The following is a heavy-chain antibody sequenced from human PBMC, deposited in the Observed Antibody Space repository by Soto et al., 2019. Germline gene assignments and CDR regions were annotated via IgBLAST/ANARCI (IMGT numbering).Heavy chain of an antibody. Sequence: GGSLRLSCAASGFTFSSYSMNWVRQAPGKGLEWVSSISSSSSYIYYADSVKGRFTISRDNAKNSLYLQMNSLRAEDTAVYYCARLNIVDTSLLINYYYYYGMDVWGQGTTGTVSS. D-gene: IGHD2-15*01. CDR3: ARLNIVDTSLLINYYYYYGMDV. V-gene: IGHV3-21*01. CDR2: ISSSSSYI. CDR1: GFTFSSYS. J-gene: IGHJ6*02.